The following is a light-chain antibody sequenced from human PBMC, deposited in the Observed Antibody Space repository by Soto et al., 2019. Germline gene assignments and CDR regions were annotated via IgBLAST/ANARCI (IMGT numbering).Light chain of an antibody. CDR1: QGFSSNF. CDR2: GTS. J-gene: IGKJ1*01. Sequence: EIVLTQSPDTLSLSPGERATLSCRASQGFSSNFLTWYQQKPGQAPRLLIFGTSNRATGIPDRFSGSRSGKDFTLTIRRLEPEDFAVYYCQYYATSSWTFGQGTKVEIK. CDR3: QYYATSSWT. V-gene: IGKV3-20*01.